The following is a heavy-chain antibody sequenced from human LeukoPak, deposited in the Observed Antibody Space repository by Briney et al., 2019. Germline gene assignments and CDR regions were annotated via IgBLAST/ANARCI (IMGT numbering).Heavy chain of an antibody. V-gene: IGHV4-4*02. CDR3: ARAVRLRYCSGGSCYSVRYFDY. CDR1: GGSISSSNW. J-gene: IGHJ4*02. D-gene: IGHD2-15*01. Sequence: SETLSLTCAASGGSISSSNWWSWVRQPPGKGLEWIGEIYHSGSTNYNPSLKSRVTISVDKSKNQFSLKLSSVTAADTAVYYCARAVRLRYCSGGSCYSVRYFDYWGQGTLVTVSS. CDR2: IYHSGST.